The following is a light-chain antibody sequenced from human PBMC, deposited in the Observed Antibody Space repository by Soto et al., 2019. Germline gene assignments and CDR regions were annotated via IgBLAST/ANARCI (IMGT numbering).Light chain of an antibody. CDR1: SNDVGGYNY. CDR3: CSYVGTSSSFV. V-gene: IGLV2-11*01. Sequence: QSALTQPRSVSGSPGQSVTISCTGSSNDVGGYNYVSWYQQRPGKAPKPLIYDVTKWQPGVPDRFSGSKSGNTASLTISGLQADDEADYYCCSYVGTSSSFVFGTGTRSPS. CDR2: DVT. J-gene: IGLJ1*01.